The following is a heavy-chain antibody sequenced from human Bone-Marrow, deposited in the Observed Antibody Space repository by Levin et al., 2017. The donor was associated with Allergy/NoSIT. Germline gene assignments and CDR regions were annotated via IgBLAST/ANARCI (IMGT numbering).Heavy chain of an antibody. CDR1: GGSISPYS. D-gene: IGHD3-22*01. CDR2: IRYSGTT. V-gene: IGHV4-59*03. Sequence: PGGSLRLSCTVSGGSISPYSWTWIRQSPGKGLGWIGYIRYSGTTSYNPSLESRVTISVDTSKNQFSLKLSSVTEADTAIYYCARGHFDTSGYSNPFEYWGQGILVTVSS. J-gene: IGHJ4*02. CDR3: ARGHFDTSGYSNPFEY.